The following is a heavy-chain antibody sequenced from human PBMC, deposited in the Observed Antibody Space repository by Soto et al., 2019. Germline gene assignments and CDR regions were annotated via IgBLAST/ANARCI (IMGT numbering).Heavy chain of an antibody. V-gene: IGHV1-18*01. J-gene: IGHJ5*02. CDR1: GYTFTSYG. D-gene: IGHD1-26*01. Sequence: GASVKVSCKASGYTFTSYGISWVRQAPGQGLEWMGWISAYNGNTNYAQKLQGRVTMTTDTSTSTAYMELRSLRSDDTAVYYCARIVGATTLNSFDPWGQGTLVTVSS. CDR2: ISAYNGNT. CDR3: ARIVGATTLNSFDP.